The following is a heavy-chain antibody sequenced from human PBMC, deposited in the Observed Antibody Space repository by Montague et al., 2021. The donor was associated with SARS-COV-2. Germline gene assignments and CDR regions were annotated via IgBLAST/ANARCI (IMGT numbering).Heavy chain of an antibody. D-gene: IGHD3-22*01. CDR1: GGSLNNYF. V-gene: IGHV4-59*08. CDR3: ARVDSSGPGEY. CDR2: VSDICST. Sequence: SETLSLTCTVSGGSLNNYFWCWIRQPPGKGLEWVGYVSDICSTNSNPSLQSRVTLSVDTARNQFSLKLLSVTAAATAFYYCARVDSSGPGEYWGQGILVSVSS. J-gene: IGHJ4*02.